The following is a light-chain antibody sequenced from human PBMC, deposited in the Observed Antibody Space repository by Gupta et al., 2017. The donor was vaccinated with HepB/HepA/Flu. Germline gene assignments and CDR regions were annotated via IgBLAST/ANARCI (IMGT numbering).Light chain of an antibody. Sequence: QSVLTQPPSASGTPGQRVIIPCSGSDSNIGSYYVYWYQQFSGTAPKLLIYRNDQRPSGVPDRFSGSKSGASASLAISGLRSEDEADYYCAAWDDRLNTWVFGGGTELAVL. CDR2: RND. CDR1: DSNIGSYY. CDR3: AAWDDRLNTWV. V-gene: IGLV1-47*01. J-gene: IGLJ3*02.